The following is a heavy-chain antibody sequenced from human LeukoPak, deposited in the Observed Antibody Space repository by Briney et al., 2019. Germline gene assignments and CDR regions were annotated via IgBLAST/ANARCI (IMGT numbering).Heavy chain of an antibody. CDR1: GYTFTSYY. J-gene: IGHJ6*02. Sequence: ASVKVSCKASGYTFTSYYMHWVRQAPGQGLEWMGIINPSGGSTSYAQKFQGRVTMTRDTSTSTVYMELSSLRSEDTAVYYCARDQGASSWPSHYYYYGMDVWGQGTTVTVSS. V-gene: IGHV1-46*01. CDR2: INPSGGST. D-gene: IGHD6-13*01. CDR3: ARDQGASSWPSHYYYYGMDV.